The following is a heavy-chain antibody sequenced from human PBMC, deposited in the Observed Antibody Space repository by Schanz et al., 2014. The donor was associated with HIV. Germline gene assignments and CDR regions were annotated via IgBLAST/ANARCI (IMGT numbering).Heavy chain of an antibody. CDR1: GFSFLRYE. V-gene: IGHV3-7*01. CDR2: IKLDGSEK. Sequence: VPLLASGGGLVQPGGSLRISCVASGFSFLRYEMSWVRQAPGKGLEWLANIKLDGSEKYYVDSVKGRFTISRDNTKNSLYLQMNSLRAEDTAVYYCARDYHWNWFDPWGQGTLVTVSS. J-gene: IGHJ5*02. D-gene: IGHD1-20*01. CDR3: ARDYHWNWFDP.